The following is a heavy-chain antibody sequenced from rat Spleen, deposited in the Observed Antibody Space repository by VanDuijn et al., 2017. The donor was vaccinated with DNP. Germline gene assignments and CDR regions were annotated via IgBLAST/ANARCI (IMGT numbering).Heavy chain of an antibody. CDR1: GFTFSDYY. D-gene: IGHD4-1*01. V-gene: IGHV5-25*01. Sequence: EVQLVESGGGLVQPGRSLKLSCAASGFTFSDYYMAWVRQAPTKGMEWVASISTGGGNTYYRDSVKGRFTISRDNAKSTLYLQMDSLRSEDKATYYCTRVRGSLFDYWGQGVMVTVSS. J-gene: IGHJ2*01. CDR3: TRVRGSLFDY. CDR2: ISTGGGNT.